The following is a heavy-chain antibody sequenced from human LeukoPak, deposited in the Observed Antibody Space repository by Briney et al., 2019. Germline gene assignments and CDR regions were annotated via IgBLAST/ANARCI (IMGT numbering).Heavy chain of an antibody. D-gene: IGHD6-19*01. Sequence: SETLSLTCAVYGGSFSGYYWNWIRQPPGKGLEWIGEINHSGSTNYNPSLKSRVTISVDTSKNQFSLKLSSVTAADTAVYYCARVWGSGWYRNGAFDIWGQGTMVTVSS. CDR2: INHSGST. J-gene: IGHJ3*02. CDR3: ARVWGSGWYRNGAFDI. CDR1: GGSFSGYY. V-gene: IGHV4-34*01.